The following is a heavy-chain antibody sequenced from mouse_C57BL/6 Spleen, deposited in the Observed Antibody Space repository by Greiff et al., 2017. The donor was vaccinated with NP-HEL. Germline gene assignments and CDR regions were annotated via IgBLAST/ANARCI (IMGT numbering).Heavy chain of an antibody. Sequence: QVQLKQPGAELVRPGSSVKLSCKASGYTFTSYWMHWVKQRPIQGLEWIGNIDPSDSETHYNQKFKDKATLTVDKSSSTAYMQLSSLTSEDSAVYYCARWDYGSSSDYWGQGTTLTVSS. CDR2: IDPSDSET. V-gene: IGHV1-52*01. CDR3: ARWDYGSSSDY. J-gene: IGHJ2*01. CDR1: GYTFTSYW. D-gene: IGHD1-1*01.